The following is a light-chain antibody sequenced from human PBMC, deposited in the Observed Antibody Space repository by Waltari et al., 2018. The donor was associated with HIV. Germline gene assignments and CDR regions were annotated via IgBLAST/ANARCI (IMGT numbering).Light chain of an antibody. Sequence: EIVLTQSPATLSLSPGERATLSCRASQSVSSYLAWYQQKPGQAPRLLVYDAFNRATGIPARFSGSGSVTDFTLTISSLEPEDFAVYYCQQRSNWPHTFGQGTKLEIK. V-gene: IGKV3-11*01. J-gene: IGKJ2*01. CDR3: QQRSNWPHT. CDR2: DAF. CDR1: QSVSSY.